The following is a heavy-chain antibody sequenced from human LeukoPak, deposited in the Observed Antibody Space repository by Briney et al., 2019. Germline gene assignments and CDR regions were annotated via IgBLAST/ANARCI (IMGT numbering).Heavy chain of an antibody. CDR1: GFTFSSYA. CDR3: AKGPMVRGYDS. Sequence: GGSLRLSCAASGFTFSSYAMTWVRQAPGKGLEWVSAINAGGGSTYYADSVKGRFTISRDNSKNTLYLQMNSLRAEDTAVYYFAKGPMVRGYDSWGQGTLVTVSS. CDR2: INAGGGST. D-gene: IGHD3-10*01. V-gene: IGHV3-23*01. J-gene: IGHJ5*01.